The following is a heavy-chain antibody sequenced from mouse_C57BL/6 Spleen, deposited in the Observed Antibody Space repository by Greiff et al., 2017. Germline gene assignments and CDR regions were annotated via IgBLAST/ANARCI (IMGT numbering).Heavy chain of an antibody. CDR3: ARNRNYPYAMDY. CDR1: GFTFSDYY. J-gene: IGHJ4*01. Sequence: EVMLVESEGGLVQPGSSMKLSCTASGFTFSDYYMAWVRQVPEKGLEWVANINYDGSSTYYLDSLKSRFIISIDNAKNILYLQMSSLKSEDTATYYCARNRNYPYAMDYWGQGTSVTVSS. D-gene: IGHD1-1*01. CDR2: INYDGSST. V-gene: IGHV5-16*01.